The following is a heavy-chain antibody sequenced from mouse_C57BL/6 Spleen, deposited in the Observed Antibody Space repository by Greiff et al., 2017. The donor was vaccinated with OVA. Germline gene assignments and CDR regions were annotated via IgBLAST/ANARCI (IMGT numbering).Heavy chain of an antibody. CDR3: TGIDYDWFAY. Sequence: EVMLVESGGGLVQPGGSMKLSCVASGFTFSNYWMNWVRQSPEKGLEWVAQIRLKSDNYATHYAESVKGRFTISRDDSKSSVYLQMNNLRAEDTGIYYCTGIDYDWFAYWGQGTLVTVSA. CDR2: IRLKSDNYAT. V-gene: IGHV6-3*01. J-gene: IGHJ3*01. D-gene: IGHD2-4*01. CDR1: GFTFSNYW.